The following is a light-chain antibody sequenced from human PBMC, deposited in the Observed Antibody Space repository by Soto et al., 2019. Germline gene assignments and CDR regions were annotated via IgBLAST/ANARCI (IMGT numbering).Light chain of an antibody. J-gene: IGKJ5*01. V-gene: IGKV1-12*01. CDR2: AAF. Sequence: DIQMTQSPSSVSASVGDRVTITCRASQHIGTWLAWYQQKPGKAPKLLIFAAFSLQTGVPSRFSGSGSGTDFTLTISSLQPEDFATYFCQQSNSFPITFGQGTRLEIK. CDR3: QQSNSFPIT. CDR1: QHIGTW.